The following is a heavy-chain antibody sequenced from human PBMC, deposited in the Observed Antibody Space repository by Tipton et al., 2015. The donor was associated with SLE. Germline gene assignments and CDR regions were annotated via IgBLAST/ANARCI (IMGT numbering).Heavy chain of an antibody. Sequence: TLSLTCTVSGGSISSHYWGWFRQPPGKGLEWIGYIYDSGTTNYNPSLKRRVTISADMSKNRLSLRLSSVTAADTAVYLCARAYDLWSAKGPDAFDIWGQGTMVTVSS. CDR3: ARAYDLWSAKGPDAFDI. D-gene: IGHD3-3*01. CDR1: GGSISSHY. J-gene: IGHJ3*02. V-gene: IGHV4-59*11. CDR2: IYDSGTT.